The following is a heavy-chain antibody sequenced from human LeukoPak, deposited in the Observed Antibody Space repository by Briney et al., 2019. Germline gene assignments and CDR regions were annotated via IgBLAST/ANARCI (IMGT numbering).Heavy chain of an antibody. Sequence: MAGGSLRLSCAASGFTFSNAWMSWIRQPPGKGLEWIGYIYYSGSTNYNPSLKSRVTISVDTSKNQFSLKLSSVTAADTAVYYCARYSSVYGMDVWGQGTTVTVSS. CDR1: GFTFSNAW. V-gene: IGHV4-59*08. CDR2: IYYSGST. CDR3: ARYSSVYGMDV. D-gene: IGHD6-19*01. J-gene: IGHJ6*02.